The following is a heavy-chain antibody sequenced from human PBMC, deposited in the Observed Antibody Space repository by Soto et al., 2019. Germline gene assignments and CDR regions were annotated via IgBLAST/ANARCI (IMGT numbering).Heavy chain of an antibody. J-gene: IGHJ6*02. CDR3: ARAGSFFSPHYYYYGTDV. V-gene: IGHV1-69*06. CDR1: GGTFSSYA. Sequence: ASVKVSCKASGGTFSSYAISWVRQAPGQGLEWMGGIIPIFGTANYAQKFQGRVTITADKSTSTAYMELSSLRSEDTAVYYCARAGSFFSPHYYYYGTDVWGQGTTVTVSS. D-gene: IGHD3-10*01. CDR2: IIPIFGTA.